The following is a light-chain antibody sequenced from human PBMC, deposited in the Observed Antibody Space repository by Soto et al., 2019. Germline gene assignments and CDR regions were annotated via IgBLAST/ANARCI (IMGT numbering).Light chain of an antibody. J-gene: IGLJ2*01. Sequence: QSALTQPASVSGSPGQSITISCTGTSSDVGGYNYVSWYQQHPGKAPKVMIYDVSKRPSGISNRFSGSKSGNTASLTISGLQVEDEADYYCSPYRSGSTRVVFGGGTKLTVL. V-gene: IGLV2-14*03. CDR3: SPYRSGSTRVV. CDR2: DVS. CDR1: SSDVGGYNY.